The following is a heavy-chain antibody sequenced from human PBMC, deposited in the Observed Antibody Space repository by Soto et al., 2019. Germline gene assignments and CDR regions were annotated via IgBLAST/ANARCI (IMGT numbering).Heavy chain of an antibody. CDR1: GFTFSSYW. V-gene: IGHV3-74*01. D-gene: IGHD6-13*01. CDR3: ARVVPASSWFDY. CDR2: INSDGSST. Sequence: GGSLRLSCAASGFTFSSYWMHWVRQAPGKGLVWVSRINSDGSSTSYADSVKGRFTISRDNAKNTLYLQMNSLRAEDTAVYYCARVVPASSWFDYWGQGTLVTVS. J-gene: IGHJ4*02.